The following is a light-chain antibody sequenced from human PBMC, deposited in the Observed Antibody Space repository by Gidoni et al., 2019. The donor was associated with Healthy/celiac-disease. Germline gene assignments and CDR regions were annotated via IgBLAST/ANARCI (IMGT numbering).Light chain of an antibody. CDR2: DVS. CDR1: SSDVGGYNY. V-gene: IGLV2-14*03. Sequence: QSALTKPASVSGSPGQSITISCTGTSSDVGGYNYVSWYKQHPGKAPKLMIYDVSNRPSGVSTRFSGSKSGNPASLTISGLHAEDEADYYCSSYTSSITLVVFGGGPTLTVL. CDR3: SSYTSSITLVV. J-gene: IGLJ2*01.